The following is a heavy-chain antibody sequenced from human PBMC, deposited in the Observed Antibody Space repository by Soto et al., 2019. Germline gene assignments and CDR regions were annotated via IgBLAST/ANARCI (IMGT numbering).Heavy chain of an antibody. Sequence: GGSLRLSCAASGFTFSSYSMNWVRQAPGKGLEWVSYISSSSSTIYYADSVKGRFTISRDNAKNSLYLQMNSLRAEDTAVYYCARPSCGGDCYSPVYWGQGTLVTVSS. V-gene: IGHV3-48*01. J-gene: IGHJ4*02. D-gene: IGHD2-21*02. CDR2: ISSSSSTI. CDR1: GFTFSSYS. CDR3: ARPSCGGDCYSPVY.